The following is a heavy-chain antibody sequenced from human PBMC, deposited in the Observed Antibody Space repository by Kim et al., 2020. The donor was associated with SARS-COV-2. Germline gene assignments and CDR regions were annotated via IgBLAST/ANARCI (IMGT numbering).Heavy chain of an antibody. Sequence: GGSLRLSCAASGFTFSSYGMHWVRQAPGKGLEWVAVISYDGSNKYYADSVKGRFTISRDNSKNTLYLQMNSLRAEDTAVYYCAKDIPVQLWSYYYYGMDVWGQGTTVTVSS. CDR3: AKDIPVQLWSYYYYGMDV. CDR1: GFTFSSYG. CDR2: ISYDGSNK. D-gene: IGHD5-18*01. J-gene: IGHJ6*02. V-gene: IGHV3-30*18.